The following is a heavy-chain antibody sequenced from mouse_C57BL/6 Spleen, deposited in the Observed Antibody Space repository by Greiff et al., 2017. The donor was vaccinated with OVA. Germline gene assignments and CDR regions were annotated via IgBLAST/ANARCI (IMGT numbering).Heavy chain of an antibody. CDR3: ARREGENYFDY. CDR1: GYAFRSYW. J-gene: IGHJ2*01. CDR2: IYPGDGDT. V-gene: IGHV1-80*01. Sequence: VQLQQSGAELVKPGASVKISCKASGYAFRSYWMNWVKQRPGKGLEWIGQIYPGDGDTNYNGKFKGKATLTADKSSSTAYMQLSSLTSEDSAVYFCARREGENYFDYWGQGTTLTVSS.